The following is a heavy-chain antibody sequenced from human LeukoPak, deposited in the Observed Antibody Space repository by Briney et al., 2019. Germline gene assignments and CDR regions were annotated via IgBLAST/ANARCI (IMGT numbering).Heavy chain of an antibody. J-gene: IGHJ5*02. D-gene: IGHD3-16*01. CDR3: ARAPARGLQFDP. V-gene: IGHV3-23*01. CDR2: ISGSGGST. Sequence: GGSLRLSCAASGFTFSSYAVSWVRQAPGKGLEWVSAISGSGGSTYYADSVKGRFTISRDNSKNTLYLQMNSLRAEDTAVYYCARAPARGLQFDPWGQGTLVTVSS. CDR1: GFTFSSYA.